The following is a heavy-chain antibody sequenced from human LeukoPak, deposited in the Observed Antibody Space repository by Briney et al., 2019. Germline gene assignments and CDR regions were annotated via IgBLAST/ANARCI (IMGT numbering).Heavy chain of an antibody. CDR2: INGNSGNT. D-gene: IGHD3-3*01. J-gene: IGHJ5*02. Sequence: ASVKVSCKASGYAFNTYDINWVRQAPGQGLEWMGWINGNSGNTEYVRKFQGRGTMTRDIYTKTVYLELSRLTSDDPAVYYCGRGTSGAEYFFGNFIDHWGQGTLVTVSS. V-gene: IGHV1-8*02. CDR3: GRGTSGAEYFFGNFIDH. CDR1: GYAFNTYD.